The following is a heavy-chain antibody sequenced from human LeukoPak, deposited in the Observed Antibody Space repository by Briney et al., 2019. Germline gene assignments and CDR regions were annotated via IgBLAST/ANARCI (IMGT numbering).Heavy chain of an antibody. V-gene: IGHV3-74*01. CDR2: ISSDGSST. D-gene: IGHD6-13*01. CDR1: GFTFSSYW. CDR3: AAEPRTGYSTTWYDAPDY. Sequence: GGSLRLSCAASGFTFSSYWMHWVRQAPGKGLVWVSRISSDGSSTSYADSVKGRFTISRDNAKNTLNLQMNSLRAEDTAVYYCAAEPRTGYSTTWYDAPDYWGQGTLVTVSS. J-gene: IGHJ4*02.